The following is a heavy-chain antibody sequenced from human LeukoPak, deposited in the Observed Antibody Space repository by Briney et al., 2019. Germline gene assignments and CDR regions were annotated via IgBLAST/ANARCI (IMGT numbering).Heavy chain of an antibody. CDR3: ASPGGDFWSGYYVY. CDR1: GFTFSSYT. CDR2: ISSSSSYI. Sequence: GGSLRLSCAASGFTFSSYTMPWVRQAPGKGLEWVSSISSSSSYIYYADSVKGRFTISRDNAKNSLYLQMNSLRAEDTAVYYCASPGGDFWSGYYVYWGQGTLVTVSS. J-gene: IGHJ4*02. V-gene: IGHV3-21*01. D-gene: IGHD3-3*01.